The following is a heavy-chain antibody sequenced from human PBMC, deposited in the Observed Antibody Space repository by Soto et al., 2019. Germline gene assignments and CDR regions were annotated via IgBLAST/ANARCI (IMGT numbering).Heavy chain of an antibody. V-gene: IGHV3-53*04. D-gene: IGHD6-13*01. CDR1: GFTVSSNY. Sequence: GGSLRLSCAASGFTVSSNYMSWVRQAPGKGLEWVSVIYSSGSTYYPDSVKGRFTISRPNSMNTLYIQINSRRAEDTAVYYCSKGYDAFDIWGQGTMVTVSS. CDR2: IYSSGST. CDR3: SKGYDAFDI. J-gene: IGHJ3*02.